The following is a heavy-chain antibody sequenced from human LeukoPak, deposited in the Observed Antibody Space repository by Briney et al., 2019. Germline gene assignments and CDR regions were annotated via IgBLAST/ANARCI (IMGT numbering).Heavy chain of an antibody. V-gene: IGHV5-51*01. D-gene: IGHD2-2*02. CDR2: IYPGDSDT. CDR1: GYSFTSYW. J-gene: IGHJ4*02. Sequence: GESLQISCKGSGYSFTSYWIGWVRQMPGKGLEWMGIIYPGDSDTRYSPSFQGQVTISADKSISTAYLQWSSLKASDTAMYYCARVDCSSTSCYSFDYWGQGTLVTVSS. CDR3: ARVDCSSTSCYSFDY.